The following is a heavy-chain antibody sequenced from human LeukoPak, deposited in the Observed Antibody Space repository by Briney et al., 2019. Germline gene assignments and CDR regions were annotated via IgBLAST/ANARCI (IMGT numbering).Heavy chain of an antibody. CDR2: FDPADGET. D-gene: IGHD2-2*01. Sequence: ASVKVSCKVSGYTLTELSMYWVRQAPGKGLEWMGGFDPADGETIYAQKFQGRVTMTEDTSTDTAYMELSSLRSEDTAVYYCATCSSTCCYRRNAFDIWGQGTMGTVSS. CDR3: ATCSSTCCYRRNAFDI. CDR1: GYTLTELS. V-gene: IGHV1-24*01. J-gene: IGHJ3*02.